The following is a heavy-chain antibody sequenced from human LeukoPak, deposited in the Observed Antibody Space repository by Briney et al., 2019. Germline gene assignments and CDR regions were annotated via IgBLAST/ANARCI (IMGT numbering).Heavy chain of an antibody. CDR2: INWNSDTK. CDR1: GFSLLNYA. Sequence: SLRPSCVGAGFSLLNYAMHCGRRPPGKGREWVSSINWNSDTKAYADSVKGRFTISRDRARNSLYLQMDSLRPEDTALYYCAKDTGGNGAYFYAMDVWGQGTSVTVSS. J-gene: IGHJ6*02. V-gene: IGHV3-9*01. CDR3: AKDTGGNGAYFYAMDV. D-gene: IGHD4-23*01.